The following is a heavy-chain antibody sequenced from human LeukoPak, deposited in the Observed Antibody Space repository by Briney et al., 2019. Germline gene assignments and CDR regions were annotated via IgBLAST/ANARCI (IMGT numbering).Heavy chain of an antibody. V-gene: IGHV3-48*01. Sequence: AGGSLRLSCAASGFIFNNYNMNWVRQAPGKGLEWVSYISSGSSTIYYADSVKGRFTISRDNSKNTLYLQMNSLRAEDTAVYYCAKVGSYCGGDCYPWYFDYWGQGTLVTVSS. CDR2: ISSGSSTI. CDR3: AKVGSYCGGDCYPWYFDY. D-gene: IGHD2-21*02. CDR1: GFIFNNYN. J-gene: IGHJ4*02.